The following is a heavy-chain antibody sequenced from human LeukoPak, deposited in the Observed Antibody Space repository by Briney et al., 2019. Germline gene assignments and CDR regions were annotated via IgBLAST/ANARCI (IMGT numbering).Heavy chain of an antibody. V-gene: IGHV1-69*13. Sequence: SVKVSCKASGGTFSVYAISWVRQAPGQGLEWMGGIIPMFGTTNYAQKFQDRVTITADSSTTTASMALSSLRSEDSAVYFCACGGNTYYDNSGSYTPAFDIWGQGTVVTVSS. CDR3: ACGGNTYYDNSGSYTPAFDI. D-gene: IGHD3-22*01. J-gene: IGHJ3*02. CDR2: IIPMFGTT. CDR1: GGTFSVYA.